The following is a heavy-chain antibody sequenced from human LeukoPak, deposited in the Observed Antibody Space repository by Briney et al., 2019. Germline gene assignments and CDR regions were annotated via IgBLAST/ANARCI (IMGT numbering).Heavy chain of an antibody. J-gene: IGHJ3*02. Sequence: SQTLSLTCAISGDSVSSNSAAWNWIRQSPSRGLEWLGRTYYRSKWYNDYAVSVKSRITINPDTSKNQFSLQLNPVTPEDTAVYYCARMVITIFGVVNDAFDIWGQGTMVTVSS. V-gene: IGHV6-1*01. D-gene: IGHD3-3*01. CDR1: GDSVSSNSAA. CDR3: ARMVITIFGVVNDAFDI. CDR2: TYYRSKWYN.